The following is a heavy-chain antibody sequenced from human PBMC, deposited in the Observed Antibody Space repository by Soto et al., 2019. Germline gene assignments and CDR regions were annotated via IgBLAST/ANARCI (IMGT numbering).Heavy chain of an antibody. CDR1: GYTFTGYY. CDR3: ASGTDHSNKGGGGYYYGMDV. Sequence: ASVKVSCKASGYTFTGYYMHWVRQAPGQGLEWMGWINPNSGGTNYAQKFQGRVTMTRDTSISTAYMELSRLRSDDTAVYYCASGTDHSNKGGGGYYYGMDVWGQGTTVTV. V-gene: IGHV1-2*02. CDR2: INPNSGGT. D-gene: IGHD4-4*01. J-gene: IGHJ6*02.